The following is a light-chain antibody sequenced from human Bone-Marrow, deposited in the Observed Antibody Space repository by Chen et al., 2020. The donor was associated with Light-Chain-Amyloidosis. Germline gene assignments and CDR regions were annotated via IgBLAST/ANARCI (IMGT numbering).Light chain of an antibody. CDR2: DAS. Sequence: ETVMTQSPVTLSVSPGDRATLSCRASQTVITNLAWYQQKPGQAPRLLIVDASTRATGVPARFSGSGSGTEFTLTISSLQSDDLAVYFCQQYNNWPGTFGQGTKVEIK. CDR3: QQYNNWPGT. CDR1: QTVITN. J-gene: IGKJ1*01. V-gene: IGKV3-15*01.